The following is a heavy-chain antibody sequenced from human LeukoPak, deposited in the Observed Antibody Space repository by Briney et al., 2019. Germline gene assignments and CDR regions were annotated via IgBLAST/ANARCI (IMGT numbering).Heavy chain of an antibody. V-gene: IGHV4-39*07. CDR3: ASGRQQLAHYGMDV. CDR1: GGSISSSSYY. Sequence: PSETLSLTCTVSGGSISSSSYYWGWIRQPPGKGLEWIGSIYYSGSTYYNPSLKSRVTISVDTSKNQFSLKLSSVTAADTAVYYCASGRQQLAHYGMDVWGQGTTVTASS. D-gene: IGHD6-13*01. CDR2: IYYSGST. J-gene: IGHJ6*02.